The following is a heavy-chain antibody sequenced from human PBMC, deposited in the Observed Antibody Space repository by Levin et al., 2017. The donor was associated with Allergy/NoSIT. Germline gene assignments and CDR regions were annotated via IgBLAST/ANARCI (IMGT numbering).Heavy chain of an antibody. J-gene: IGHJ4*02. Sequence: ASVKVSCKTSGYAFSGYYIFWVRQAPGQGLEWMGWSNPKTGRTKYAEKFQGRVTMTRDTSISTAYMELGGLRSDDTAVYYCARDLDYWGQGTLVTVSS. CDR1: GYAFSGYY. V-gene: IGHV1-2*02. CDR2: SNPKTGRT. CDR3: ARDLDY.